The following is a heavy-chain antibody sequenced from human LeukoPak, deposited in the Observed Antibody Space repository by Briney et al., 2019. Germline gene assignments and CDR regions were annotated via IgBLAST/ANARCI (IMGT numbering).Heavy chain of an antibody. D-gene: IGHD1-26*01. V-gene: IGHV3-30*18. J-gene: IGHJ4*02. CDR2: ISYDGSNK. Sequence: GGSLRLSCAASGFTFSSYGMHWVRQAPGKGLEWVAVISYDGSNKYYADSVKGRSTISRDNSKNTLYLQMNSLRAEDTAVYYCAKVAVGATITDYWGQGTLVTVSS. CDR3: AKVAVGATITDY. CDR1: GFTFSSYG.